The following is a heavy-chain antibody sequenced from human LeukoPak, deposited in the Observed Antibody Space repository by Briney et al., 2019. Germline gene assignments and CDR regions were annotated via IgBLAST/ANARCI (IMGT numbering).Heavy chain of an antibody. CDR3: ARGETTVTTPIDY. CDR2: INPSGGST. Sequence: GASVTVSCTASGYTFTSYYMHWVRQAPGQGLEWMGIINPSGGSTSYAQKFQGRVTMTRDTSMSTVYMELSSLRSEDTAVYYCARGETTVTTPIDYWGQGTLVTVSS. D-gene: IGHD4-17*01. CDR1: GYTFTSYY. V-gene: IGHV1-46*01. J-gene: IGHJ4*02.